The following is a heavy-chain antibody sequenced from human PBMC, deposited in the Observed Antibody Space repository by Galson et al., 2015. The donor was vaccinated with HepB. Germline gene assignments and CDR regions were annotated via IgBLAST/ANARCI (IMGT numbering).Heavy chain of an antibody. D-gene: IGHD3-22*01. CDR2: IYTGGST. CDR3: ARDQPDGHYDSGGFYYYYYYMDV. V-gene: IGHV4-61*02. J-gene: IGHJ6*03. Sequence: TLSLTCTVSSGSISRGTYYWSWVRQPAGKGLEWIGRIYTGGSTNYNPSLKSRITMSVDTSKNQFSLKLSSVTAADTAVYYCARDQPDGHYDSGGFYYYYYYMDVWGKGTTVTVSS. CDR1: SGSISRGTYY.